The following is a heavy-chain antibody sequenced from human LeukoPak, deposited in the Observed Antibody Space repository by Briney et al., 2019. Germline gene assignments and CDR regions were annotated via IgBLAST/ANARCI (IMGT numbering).Heavy chain of an antibody. Sequence: ASVKVSCKASGYTFTTDGITWVRQAPGQGLEWMGWISAYNGDTNYAQKVQGRVTMTTDTSMSTAYMELRSLRSDDTAVYFCARVGRYSSTWPPEGDDAFDIWGQGTMVTVSS. CDR1: GYTFTTDG. D-gene: IGHD6-13*01. CDR2: ISAYNGDT. CDR3: ARVGRYSSTWPPEGDDAFDI. J-gene: IGHJ3*02. V-gene: IGHV1-18*01.